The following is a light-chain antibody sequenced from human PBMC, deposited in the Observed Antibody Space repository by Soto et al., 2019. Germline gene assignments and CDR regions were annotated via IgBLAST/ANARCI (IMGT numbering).Light chain of an antibody. CDR1: QSVSSY. J-gene: IGKJ5*01. CDR2: DAY. CDR3: QQSSNWPPIT. Sequence: VMTQSPATLSLSPGESATLSCRASQSVSSYLAWYQQKPGQAPRLLIYDAYNRATGIPARFSGSGSGTDFTLTISSLEPEDFAVYYCQQSSNWPPITCGQGTRLEIK. V-gene: IGKV3-11*01.